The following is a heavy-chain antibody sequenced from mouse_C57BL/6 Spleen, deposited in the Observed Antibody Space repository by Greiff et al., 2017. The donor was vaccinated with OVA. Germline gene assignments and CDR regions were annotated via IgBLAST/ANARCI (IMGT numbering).Heavy chain of an antibody. CDR3: ARGGLAWFAY. CDR1: GFTFSDYG. Sequence: EVKLVESGGGLVKPGGSLKLSCAASGFTFSDYGMHWVRQAPEKGLEWVAYISSGSSTLYYADTVKGRFTISRDNAKNTLFLQMTSLRSEDTAMYYCARGGLAWFAYWGQGTLVTVSA. CDR2: ISSGSSTL. V-gene: IGHV5-17*01. D-gene: IGHD3-3*01. J-gene: IGHJ3*01.